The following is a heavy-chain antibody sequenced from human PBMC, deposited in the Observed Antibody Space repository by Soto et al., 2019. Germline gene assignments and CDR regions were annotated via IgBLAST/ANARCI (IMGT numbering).Heavy chain of an antibody. Sequence: QITLKESGPTRVKPTQTLTLTCVFSGFSLTTSGVGVGWIRQPPGKALEWLAFIYWDDDKRYSPSLKSRLTTPHXXSXKXXTLTMTTLDPVDTGTYYCAHRAGLQGNWHGGCFDSWGQGTLVTVSS. D-gene: IGHD1-1*01. CDR2: IYWDDDK. CDR3: AHRAGLQGNWHGGCFDS. J-gene: IGHJ4*02. CDR1: GFSLTTSGVG. V-gene: IGHV2-5*02.